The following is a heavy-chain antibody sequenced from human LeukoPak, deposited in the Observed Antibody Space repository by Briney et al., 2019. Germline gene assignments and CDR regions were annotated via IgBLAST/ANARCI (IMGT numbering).Heavy chain of an antibody. Sequence: SETLSLTCTVSGGSISSGSYYWSWIRQPAGKGLEWIGRIYTSGSTNYNPSLKSRVTISVDTSKNQFSLKLSSVTAADTAVYYCARGHVPEDIVVVPAAPPDYWGQGTLVTVSS. V-gene: IGHV4-61*02. D-gene: IGHD2-2*01. J-gene: IGHJ4*02. CDR1: GGSISSGSYY. CDR2: IYTSGST. CDR3: ARGHVPEDIVVVPAAPPDY.